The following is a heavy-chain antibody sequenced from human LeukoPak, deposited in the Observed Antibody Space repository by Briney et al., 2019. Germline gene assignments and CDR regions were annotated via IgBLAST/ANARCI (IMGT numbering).Heavy chain of an antibody. Sequence: PGGSLRLSCAASGFSFGSYWMSWVRQAPGKGLEWVANIKQDGSEKYYVDSVKGRFTISRDNAKNSLYLQMNSLRADDTALYFCAKEGGIVVAGLLMYSFDFWGQGTLVTVSS. CDR2: IKQDGSEK. D-gene: IGHD6-19*01. CDR3: AKEGGIVVAGLLMYSFDF. J-gene: IGHJ4*02. CDR1: GFSFGSYW. V-gene: IGHV3-7*03.